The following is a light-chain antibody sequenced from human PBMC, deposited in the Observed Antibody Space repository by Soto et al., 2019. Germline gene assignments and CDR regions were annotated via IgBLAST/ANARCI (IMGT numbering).Light chain of an antibody. J-gene: IGKJ5*01. CDR3: QQDGSSSFT. Sequence: EIVLTQSPGTLSLSPGERATLSCRASQSVNTSYVAWYQQKSVQAPRLLIYGASSRATGIPDRFSGSVSGTYVTLTISRLEPDDLAAYFGQQDGSSSFTFGQGTLLVIK. CDR1: QSVNTSY. CDR2: GAS. V-gene: IGKV3-20*01.